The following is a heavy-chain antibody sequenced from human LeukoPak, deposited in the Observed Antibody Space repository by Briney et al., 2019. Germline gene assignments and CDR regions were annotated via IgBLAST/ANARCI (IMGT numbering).Heavy chain of an antibody. CDR3: AKDSDAYSSGWMPDY. J-gene: IGHJ4*02. V-gene: IGHV3-23*01. Sequence: GGSLRLSCAASGFTFSSYAMSWVRQAPGKGLEWVSAISGSGGSTYYADSVKGRFAISRDNSKNTLYLQMNSLRAEDTAVYYCAKDSDAYSSGWMPDYWGQGTLVTVSS. CDR1: GFTFSSYA. D-gene: IGHD6-19*01. CDR2: ISGSGGST.